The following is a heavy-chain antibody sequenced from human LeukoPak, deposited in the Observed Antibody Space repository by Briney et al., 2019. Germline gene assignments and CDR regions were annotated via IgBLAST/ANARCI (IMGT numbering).Heavy chain of an antibody. D-gene: IGHD3-22*01. J-gene: IGHJ4*02. CDR2: IYYSGST. CDR3: ARDGALDKTMIPNNFDY. CDR1: GGSISSSSYY. V-gene: IGHV4-39*07. Sequence: TSETLSLTCTVSGGSISSSSYYWGWIRQPPGKGLEWIGSIYYSGSTYYNPSLKSRVTISVDTSKNQFSLKLSSVTAADTAVYYCARDGALDKTMIPNNFDYWGQGTLVTVSS.